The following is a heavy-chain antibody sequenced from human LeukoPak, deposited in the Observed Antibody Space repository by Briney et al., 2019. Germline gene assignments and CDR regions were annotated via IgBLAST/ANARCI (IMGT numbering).Heavy chain of an antibody. V-gene: IGHV1-2*02. CDR2: INPNSGGT. CDR3: ARSLVGAISFDY. J-gene: IGHJ4*02. D-gene: IGHD1-26*01. Sequence: ASVTVSCKASGYTFTGYYMHWVRQAPGPGLEWVGWINPNSGGTNYAQKFQGRVTMIRDTSISTAYMELSRLRADDTAVYYCARSLVGAISFDYWGQGALVTVSS. CDR1: GYTFTGYY.